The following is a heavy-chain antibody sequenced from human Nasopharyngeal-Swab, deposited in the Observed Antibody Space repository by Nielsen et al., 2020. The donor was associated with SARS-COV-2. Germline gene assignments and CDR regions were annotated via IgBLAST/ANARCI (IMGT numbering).Heavy chain of an antibody. J-gene: IGHJ4*02. D-gene: IGHD3-22*01. CDR2: IKQDGSEN. Sequence: GGSLRLSCAASGFTFRSYWMSWVRPAPGKGLEWVANIKQDGSENYYVDSVKGRFTISRDNAKNSLYLQMNSLRAEDTAVYYCARRWDYYDSSGYYYGLSPIDYWGQGTLVTVSS. CDR1: GFTFRSYW. CDR3: ARRWDYYDSSGYYYGLSPIDY. V-gene: IGHV3-7*01.